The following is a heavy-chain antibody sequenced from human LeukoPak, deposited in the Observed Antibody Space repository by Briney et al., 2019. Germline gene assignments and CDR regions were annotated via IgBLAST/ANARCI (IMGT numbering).Heavy chain of an antibody. J-gene: IGHJ6*03. D-gene: IGHD3-10*01. CDR1: GFTFSLYN. CDR2: ISSSGSNI. CDR3: ARDRGYYGSGNYMDV. Sequence: GGSLRLSCAASGFTFSLYNMNWVRQAPGKGPEWASYISSSGSNIYYADSVKGRFTISRDNAKSSLYLQMNSLRAEDTAVYYCARDRGYYGSGNYMDVWGKGTTVTISS. V-gene: IGHV3-48*04.